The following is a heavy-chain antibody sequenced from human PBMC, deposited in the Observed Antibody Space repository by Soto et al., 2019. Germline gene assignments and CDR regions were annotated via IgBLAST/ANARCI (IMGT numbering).Heavy chain of an antibody. J-gene: IGHJ4*02. CDR3: AKLPVIDEWFGGNFFDY. CDR2: ISGSGGST. D-gene: IGHD3-10*01. V-gene: IGHV3-23*01. Sequence: GESLKISCAASGFTFSSYAMSWVRQAPGKGLEWVSAISGSGGSTYYADSVKGRFTISRDNSKNTLYLQMNSLRAEDTAVYYCAKLPVIDEWFGGNFFDYWGQGTLVTVSS. CDR1: GFTFSSYA.